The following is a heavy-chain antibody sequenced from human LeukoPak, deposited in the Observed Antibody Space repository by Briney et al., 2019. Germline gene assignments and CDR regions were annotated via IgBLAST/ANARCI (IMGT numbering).Heavy chain of an antibody. CDR1: GGSISSHY. J-gene: IGHJ3*02. D-gene: IGHD4-17*01. CDR2: VHNSGST. CDR3: ARSPDYGDYSAAFDI. Sequence: SETLSLTCTVSGGSISSHYWSWIRQAPGKGLEWIGYVHNSGSTNYSPSLESRVTMSVDTSKNRIFLKLNSVTAADTAVYYCARSPDYGDYSAAFDIWGQGTMVTVSS. V-gene: IGHV4-59*11.